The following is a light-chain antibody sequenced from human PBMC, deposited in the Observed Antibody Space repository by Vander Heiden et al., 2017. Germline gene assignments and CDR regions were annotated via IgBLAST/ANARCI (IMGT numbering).Light chain of an antibody. Sequence: QSAPPQPASGSGFPGPSITISCTGTSSDVGGYNYVSWYQQRPGKAPELMIYDVSTRPSGVSNRFSGSKSGNTASLTISGLQAEDEADYYCSAYTSSHTLVFGGGTKLTVL. CDR1: SSDVGGYNY. CDR2: DVS. J-gene: IGLJ3*02. V-gene: IGLV2-14*03. CDR3: SAYTSSHTLV.